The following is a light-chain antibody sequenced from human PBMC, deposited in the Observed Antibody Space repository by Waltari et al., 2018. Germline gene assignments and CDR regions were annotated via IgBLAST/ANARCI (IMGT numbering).Light chain of an antibody. V-gene: IGLV2-14*01. CDR1: DSDVGAYPF. CDR3: SSYTTSSAPGV. Sequence: QSALTQPASVAGSPGQSITIPCPGTDSDVGAYPFVSWYHQHPGKAPHLIIYEVSNRPSGISNRFSASKSGNTASLTISGLQAEDEADYYCSSYTTSSAPGVFGTGTRVTVL. CDR2: EVS. J-gene: IGLJ1*01.